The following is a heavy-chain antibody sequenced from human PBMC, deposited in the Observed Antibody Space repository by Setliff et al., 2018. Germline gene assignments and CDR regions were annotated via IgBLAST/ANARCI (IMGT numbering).Heavy chain of an antibody. D-gene: IGHD5-12*01. Sequence: PGGSLRLSCATSGFTVSSSAMHWVRQAPGKGLEWVALISYDGNKIYYADSVRGRFTISRDTSKNTVFLQMNSLRPDDTAVYYCTRGAISGHDLGSPYWGQGTLVTVSS. CDR3: TRGAISGHDLGSPY. J-gene: IGHJ4*02. CDR1: GFTVSSSA. CDR2: ISYDGNKI. V-gene: IGHV3-30-3*01.